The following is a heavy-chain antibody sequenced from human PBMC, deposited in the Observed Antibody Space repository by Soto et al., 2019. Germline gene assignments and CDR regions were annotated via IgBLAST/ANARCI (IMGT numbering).Heavy chain of an antibody. V-gene: IGHV3-30*03. D-gene: IGHD1-26*01. CDR3: ARDLIVGAPDYFDY. CDR2: ISYDGNVK. Sequence: GKGLEWVAVISYDGNVKYYVDSVKGRFTISRDDSKNTLYLQMNSLRVDDTAVYYCARDLIVGAPDYFDYWGQGTLVTVSS. J-gene: IGHJ4*02.